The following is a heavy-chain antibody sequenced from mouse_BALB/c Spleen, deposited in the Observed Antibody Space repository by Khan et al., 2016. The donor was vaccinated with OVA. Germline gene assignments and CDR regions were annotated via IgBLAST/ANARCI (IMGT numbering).Heavy chain of an antibody. D-gene: IGHD2-14*01. Sequence: QVQLKESGAELARPGASVKMSCKASGYTFTTYTMHWVKQRLGQGLEWIGYINPSNGYTNYNQKFKDKSTLTADTSSSTAYMQLSSLTSDYSAVYYCAREGAYYRSDGWFSYWGQGTLVTVSA. V-gene: IGHV1-4*01. CDR3: AREGAYYRSDGWFSY. J-gene: IGHJ3*01. CDR1: GYTFTTYT. CDR2: INPSNGYT.